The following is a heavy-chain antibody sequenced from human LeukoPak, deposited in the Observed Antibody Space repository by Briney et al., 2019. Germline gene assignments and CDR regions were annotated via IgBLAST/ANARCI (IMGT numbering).Heavy chain of an antibody. CDR2: VSPRGRP. CDR1: GLSFDTYG. V-gene: IGHV3-23*01. Sequence: GGSLRLSCAASGLSFDTYGMTWVRHAPQKGLEWVSAVSPRGRPYYADSVRGRFTNTRDTTTNTVVLQIIGLRAEDTTVYFCAKSASAAIDFYFDLWGQGALVTVSS. J-gene: IGHJ4*02. D-gene: IGHD6-13*01. CDR3: AKSASAAIDFYFDL.